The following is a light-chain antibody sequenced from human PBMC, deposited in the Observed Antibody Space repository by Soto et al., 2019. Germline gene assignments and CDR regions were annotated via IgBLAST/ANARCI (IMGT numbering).Light chain of an antibody. J-gene: IGKJ5*01. Sequence: EIVLIQSPATLSLSPGERATLSCRASQSVGSYLAWYQHKPGQAPRLLISDASNRATGIPARFSGSGSETDLTLTISSLEPEDFAVYYCQQRSNWPPITFGQGTRLEIK. CDR3: QQRSNWPPIT. CDR1: QSVGSY. V-gene: IGKV3-11*01. CDR2: DAS.